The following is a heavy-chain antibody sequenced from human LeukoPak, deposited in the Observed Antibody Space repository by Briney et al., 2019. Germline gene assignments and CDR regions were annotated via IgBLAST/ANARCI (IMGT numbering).Heavy chain of an antibody. J-gene: IGHJ4*02. CDR3: ARRGKQLWLY. CDR2: IWYDGSNR. Sequence: PGRSLRLSCAASGFTFSSYGMHWVRQAPGKGLEWVSVIWYDGSNRYYADSVKGRFTISRDNSKNTLYLQMNSLRGEDTAVYYCARRGKQLWLYWGQGTLVTVSS. V-gene: IGHV3-33*01. CDR1: GFTFSSYG. D-gene: IGHD5-18*01.